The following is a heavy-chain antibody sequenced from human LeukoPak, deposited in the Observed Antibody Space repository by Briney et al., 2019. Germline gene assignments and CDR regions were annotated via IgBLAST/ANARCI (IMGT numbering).Heavy chain of an antibody. CDR1: GGSISSGSYY. CDR3: ARVGYSPLGWFDP. V-gene: IGHV4-61*02. J-gene: IGHJ5*02. CDR2: IYTSGST. D-gene: IGHD5-18*01. Sequence: SQTLSLTRTVSGGSISSGSYYWSWIRQPAGKGLEWIGRIYTSGSTNYNPSLKSRVTISVDTSKNQFSLKLSSVTAADTAVYYCARVGYSPLGWFDPWGQGTLVTVSS.